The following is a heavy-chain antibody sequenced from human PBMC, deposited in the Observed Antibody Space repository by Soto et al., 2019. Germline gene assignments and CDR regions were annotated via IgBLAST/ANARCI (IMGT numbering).Heavy chain of an antibody. Sequence: SETLSLTCTVSGGSISSSSYYWGWIRQPPGKGLEWIGSIYYSGSTYYNPSLKSRVTISVDTSKNQFSLKLSSVTAADTAVYYRARRRDYGGNPVDYWGQGTLVTVS. D-gene: IGHD4-17*01. CDR1: GGSISSSSYY. CDR2: IYYSGST. CDR3: ARRRDYGGNPVDY. J-gene: IGHJ4*02. V-gene: IGHV4-39*01.